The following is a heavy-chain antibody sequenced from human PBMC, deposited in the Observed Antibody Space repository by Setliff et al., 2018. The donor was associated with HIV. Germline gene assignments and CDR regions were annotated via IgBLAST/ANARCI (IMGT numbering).Heavy chain of an antibody. J-gene: IGHJ4*02. Sequence: SETLSLTCTVSGGPISTYFWTWIRQPPGKGLEWIGYIYTSGSTNYNPSLKSRVTISVDTSKNQFSLKLSSVTAADTAVYYCTRGSFIGDYYYFDYWGQGTLVTVSS. CDR3: TRGSFIGDYYYFDY. D-gene: IGHD3-10*01. CDR1: GGPISTYF. CDR2: IYTSGST. V-gene: IGHV4-4*08.